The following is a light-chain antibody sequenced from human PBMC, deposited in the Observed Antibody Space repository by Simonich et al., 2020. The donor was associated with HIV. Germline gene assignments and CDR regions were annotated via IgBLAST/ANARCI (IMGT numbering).Light chain of an antibody. CDR1: QRISSY. Sequence: DIQMTQSPSSLSASVGDRVTITCRASQRISSYLDWYQQKPGKAPELLIYAASSLQSGFPSRFSGSGSGTDFTLTISSLQPEDFATYYCQQSYNTPRTFGQGSKVEIK. J-gene: IGKJ1*01. CDR3: QQSYNTPRT. V-gene: IGKV1-39*01. CDR2: AAS.